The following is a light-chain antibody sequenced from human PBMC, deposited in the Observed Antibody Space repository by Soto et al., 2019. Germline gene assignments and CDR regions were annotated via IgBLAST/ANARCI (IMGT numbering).Light chain of an antibody. CDR1: QSINSN. J-gene: IGKJ4*01. CDR2: GAS. V-gene: IGKV3-15*01. Sequence: IVMTQSPATLSVSPGERATLSCRASQSINSNLAWYQQKPGQAPRLLIYGASTRATGIPARFSGSGSGTEFTLTISSLQSEDFAVYYCQQRSNWLTFRGGTKVDIK. CDR3: QQRSNWLT.